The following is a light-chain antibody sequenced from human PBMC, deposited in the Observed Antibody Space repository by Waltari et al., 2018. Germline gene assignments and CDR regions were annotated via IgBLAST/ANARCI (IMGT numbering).Light chain of an antibody. J-gene: IGKJ3*01. Sequence: DVVMTQSPLSLPVTLGPPAAISCRSSQSLVSGDGQTYLQLFQPRPGQPPRRLISNVSYRDSGVPGRFSGSGSATDFTLKISRVEAEDVGVYYCMQIAPWPGTFGPGTKVEI. V-gene: IGKV2-30*01. CDR3: MQIAPWPGT. CDR1: QSLVSGDGQTY. CDR2: NVS.